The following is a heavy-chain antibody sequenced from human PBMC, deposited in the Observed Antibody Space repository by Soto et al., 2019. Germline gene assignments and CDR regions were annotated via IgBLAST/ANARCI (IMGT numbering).Heavy chain of an antibody. D-gene: IGHD3-10*01. CDR3: AKSAPFEDELLRFGYFDY. CDR1: GFTFSSYA. V-gene: IGHV3-23*01. J-gene: IGHJ4*02. Sequence: EVQLLESGGGLVQPGGSLRLSCAASGFTFSSYAMSWVRQAPGKGLEWVSAISGSGGSTYYADSVKGRFTISRDNSKNTLYLQMNSQRAEHTAVYYCAKSAPFEDELLRFGYFDYWGQGTRGTVSS. CDR2: ISGSGGST.